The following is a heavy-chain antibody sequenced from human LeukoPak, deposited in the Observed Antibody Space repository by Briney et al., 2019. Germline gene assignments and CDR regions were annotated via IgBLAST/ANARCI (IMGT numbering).Heavy chain of an antibody. V-gene: IGHV3-48*01. D-gene: IGHD2-2*01. Sequence: GGSLRLSCAASGFTFTNYNMNWVRQAPGKGLDWISYISGGSGTIYYADSARGRFTVSRDNAKDSLWLQMNNLRVDDTSVCYCASRYADWLALWGPGTLVSVPT. CDR1: GFTFTNYN. CDR2: ISGGSGTI. J-gene: IGHJ5*02. CDR3: ASRYADWLAL.